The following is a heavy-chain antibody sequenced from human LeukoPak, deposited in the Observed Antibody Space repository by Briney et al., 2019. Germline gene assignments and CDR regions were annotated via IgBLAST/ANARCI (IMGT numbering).Heavy chain of an antibody. J-gene: IGHJ6*03. CDR1: GYTFTGYY. CDR2: INPNSGGT. Sequence: ALVKVSCKASGYTFTGYYMHWVRQAPGQGLEWMGWINPNSGGTNYAQKFQGRVTMTRDTSISTAYMELSRLRSDDTAVYYCARDARAVVVITNYYYYMDVWGKGTTVTVSS. D-gene: IGHD3-22*01. V-gene: IGHV1-2*02. CDR3: ARDARAVVVITNYYYYMDV.